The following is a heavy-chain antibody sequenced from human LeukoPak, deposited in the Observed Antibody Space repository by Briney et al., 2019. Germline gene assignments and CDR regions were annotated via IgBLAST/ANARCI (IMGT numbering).Heavy chain of an antibody. CDR1: GYSFTSYW. CDR2: IYPGDSDT. CDR3: ARHMGGTYCRSTSCYDFDY. Sequence: GESLKISCKGSGYSFTSYWIGWVRQMPGKGLEWMGIIYPGDSDTRYSPSFQGQVTISADKSISTAYLQWSSLKASDTAMYYCARHMGGTYCRSTSCYDFDYWGQGTLVTVSS. D-gene: IGHD2-2*01. J-gene: IGHJ4*02. V-gene: IGHV5-51*01.